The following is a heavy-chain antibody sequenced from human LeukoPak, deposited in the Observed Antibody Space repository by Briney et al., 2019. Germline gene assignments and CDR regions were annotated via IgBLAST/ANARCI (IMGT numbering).Heavy chain of an antibody. J-gene: IGHJ4*02. CDR1: GGSISSYY. D-gene: IGHD1-26*01. CDR3: ARGDGYSGSYYFDY. Sequence: SETLSLTCTVSGGSISSYYWSWIRQPPGKGLEWIGYIYYSGSTNYNPSLKSRVTISVDTSKNQFSLKLSSVTAADTAVYYCARGDGYSGSYYFDYWGQGTLVTVSS. CDR2: IYYSGST. V-gene: IGHV4-59*01.